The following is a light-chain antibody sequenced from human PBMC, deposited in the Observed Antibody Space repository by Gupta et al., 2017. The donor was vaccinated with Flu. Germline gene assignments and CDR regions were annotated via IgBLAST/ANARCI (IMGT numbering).Light chain of an antibody. CDR2: EVS. CDR1: SSDIGGYNY. J-gene: IGLJ1*01. V-gene: IGLV2-14*01. Sequence: SALTHPASLSGSPGQSITLSCTVTSSDIGGYNYVSWYQQDPGKAPKLMIYEVSNRPSGVSNRISGSKSGNKASLTIYGLQAEDEADYYCSSYTSSSTRVFGTGTKVTVL. CDR3: SSYTSSSTRV.